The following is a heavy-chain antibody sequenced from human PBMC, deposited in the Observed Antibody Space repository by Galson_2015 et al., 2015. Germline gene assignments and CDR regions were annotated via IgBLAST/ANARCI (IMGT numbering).Heavy chain of an antibody. CDR1: GFTFSDYW. D-gene: IGHD3-10*01. V-gene: IGHV3-11*01. J-gene: IGHJ4*02. CDR2: INSSGTNI. CDR3: ATSGSVLNAFDD. Sequence: SLRLSCAASGFTFSDYWMHWVRQAPGKGLEWVSCINSSGTNIYFTDSVKGLFTITRDNVKNSLYLQMNSLRTEDTAVYYCATSGSVLNAFDDWGQGTLVTVSA.